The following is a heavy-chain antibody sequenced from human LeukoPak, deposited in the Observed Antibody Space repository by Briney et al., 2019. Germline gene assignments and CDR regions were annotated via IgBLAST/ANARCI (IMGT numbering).Heavy chain of an antibody. CDR3: EKDIRRDYYDSSGYYQG. CDR1: GFTFDDYA. J-gene: IGHJ4*02. D-gene: IGHD3-22*01. V-gene: IGHV3-9*01. Sequence: GRSLRLSCAASGFTFDDYAMHWVRQAPGKGLEWVSGISWNSGSIGYADSVKGRFTISRDNAKNSLYLQMNSLRAEDTALYYCEKDIRRDYYDSSGYYQGWGQGTLVTVSS. CDR2: ISWNSGSI.